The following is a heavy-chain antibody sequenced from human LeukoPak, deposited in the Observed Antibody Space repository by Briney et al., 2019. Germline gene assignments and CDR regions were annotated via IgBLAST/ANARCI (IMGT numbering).Heavy chain of an antibody. J-gene: IGHJ4*02. CDR3: ARSSSSTYYFDY. V-gene: IGHV1-46*01. CDR1: GYTFTSYY. Sequence: ASVRVSCKASGYTFTSYYMHWVRQAPGQGLEWMGIINPSGGSTSYAQKFQGRVTMTRDTSTSTVYMELSSLRSEDTAVYYCARSSSSTYYFDYWGQGTLVTVSS. D-gene: IGHD6-13*01. CDR2: INPSGGST.